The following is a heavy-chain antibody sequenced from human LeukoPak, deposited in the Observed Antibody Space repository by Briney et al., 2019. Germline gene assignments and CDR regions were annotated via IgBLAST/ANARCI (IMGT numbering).Heavy chain of an antibody. J-gene: IGHJ4*02. D-gene: IGHD6-13*01. V-gene: IGHV3-74*01. Sequence: GGSLRLSCAASGFDFATYWMFWVCQAPGKGLVWVAQINSDGSGATYGDSAKGRFSISRDNAKNTLFLYMSGLRAEDTAVYYCARGTSTAPGIDYWGQGTLVAVSS. CDR3: ARGTSTAPGIDY. CDR1: GFDFATYW. CDR2: INSDGSGA.